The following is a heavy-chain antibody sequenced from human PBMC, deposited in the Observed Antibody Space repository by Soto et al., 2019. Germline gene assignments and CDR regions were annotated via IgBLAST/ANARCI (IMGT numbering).Heavy chain of an antibody. D-gene: IGHD2-15*01. CDR2: INPNSGGT. CDR3: AREDCSGGSCYNYGMDV. J-gene: IGHJ6*02. CDR1: GYTFTGYC. V-gene: IGHV1-2*04. Sequence: GASVKVSCKASGYTFTGYCMHWVRQAPGQGLEWMGWINPNSGGTNYAQKFQGWVTMTRDTSISTAYMELSRLRSDDTAVYYCAREDCSGGSCYNYGMDVWGQGTTVTVSS.